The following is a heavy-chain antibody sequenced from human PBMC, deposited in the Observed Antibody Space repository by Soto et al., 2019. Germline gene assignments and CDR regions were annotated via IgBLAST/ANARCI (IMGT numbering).Heavy chain of an antibody. V-gene: IGHV1-18*04. CDR3: ATVDYYDCSGDYGY. J-gene: IGHJ4*02. Sequence: QVQLVQSGAEVKKPGASVKVSCKASGYTCTIYGISWVRQAPGQGLEWMGWISGYNGNTDYAQNLQDRVTLTTDASSSSVYMVPRSLRSDDTAVYYCATVDYYDCSGDYGYWGQGTLITVSS. CDR1: GYTCTIYG. D-gene: IGHD3-22*01. CDR2: ISGYNGNT.